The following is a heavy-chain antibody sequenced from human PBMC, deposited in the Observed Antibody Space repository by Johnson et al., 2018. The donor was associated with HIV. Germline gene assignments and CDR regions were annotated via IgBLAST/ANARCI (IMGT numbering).Heavy chain of an antibody. V-gene: IGHV3-15*01. CDR1: GFTFSNVW. CDR3: AKEMRLGELSPDASDI. CDR2: IKRKIEGETP. J-gene: IGHJ3*02. Sequence: VQLVESGGGLVKPGGSLRLSCAASGFTFSNVWMTWVRQAPGKGLEWVGRIKRKIEGETPDYAAPVKGRFTISRDDSKNTLYVQMNSPTTEETAVDHCAKEMRLGELSPDASDIWGQGTLVTVSS. D-gene: IGHD3-16*02.